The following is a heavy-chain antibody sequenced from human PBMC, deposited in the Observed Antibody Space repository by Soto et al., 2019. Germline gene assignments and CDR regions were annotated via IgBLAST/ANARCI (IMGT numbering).Heavy chain of an antibody. V-gene: IGHV1-18*01. CDR1: GYTFTSYG. D-gene: IGHD3-22*01. J-gene: IGHJ5*02. CDR2: ISAYNGNT. CDR3: ARDPLKRAKDYYYNSSGYYH. Sequence: ASVKVSCKASGYTFTSYGISWVRQAPGQGLEWMGWISAYNGNTNYAQKLQGRVTMTTDTSTSTAYMELRSLRSDDTAVYYCARDPLKRAKDYYYNSSGYYHWGQGTLVTVSS.